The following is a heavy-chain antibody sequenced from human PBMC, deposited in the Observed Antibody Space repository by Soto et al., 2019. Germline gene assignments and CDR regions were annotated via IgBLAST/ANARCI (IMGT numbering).Heavy chain of an antibody. Sequence: PSETLSLTCTVSGGSISSSIYYWGWIRQPPGKGLEWIGSIYYSGSTYYNPSLKSRVTISVDTSKNQFSLKLSSVTAADTAVYYCARLVDYGDYYYYGMDVWGQGTTVTVSS. D-gene: IGHD4-17*01. CDR2: IYYSGST. CDR1: GGSISSSIYY. V-gene: IGHV4-39*01. J-gene: IGHJ6*02. CDR3: ARLVDYGDYYYYGMDV.